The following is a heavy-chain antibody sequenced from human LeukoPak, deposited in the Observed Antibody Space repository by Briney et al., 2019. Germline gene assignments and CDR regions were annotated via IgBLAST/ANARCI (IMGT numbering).Heavy chain of an antibody. CDR1: GFTFSNAW. Sequence: PGGSLRLSCAASGFTFSNAWMSWVRQAPGKGLEWVSAISGSGGSTYYADSVKGRFTISRDNSKNTLYLQMNSLRAEDTAVYYCARHGSGSYYQGIDYWGQGTLVTVSS. J-gene: IGHJ4*02. D-gene: IGHD3-10*01. CDR2: ISGSGGST. CDR3: ARHGSGSYYQGIDY. V-gene: IGHV3-23*01.